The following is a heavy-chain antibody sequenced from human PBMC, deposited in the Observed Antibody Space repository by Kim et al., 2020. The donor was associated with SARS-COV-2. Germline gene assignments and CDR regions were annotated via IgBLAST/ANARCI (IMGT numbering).Heavy chain of an antibody. Sequence: GGSLRLSCAASGFTFSSHPFHWVRQAPGRGLEWVAVISSVGSSRYYSESVNGRFTISRDNSRNSVYLQTDSLRPEDTAVYYCVRDASTSIWFGKLDQWGQGALVTVS. CDR1: GFTFSSHP. J-gene: IGHJ4*02. V-gene: IGHV3-30*13. CDR2: ISSVGSSR. D-gene: IGHD3-10*01. CDR3: VRDASTSIWFGKLDQ.